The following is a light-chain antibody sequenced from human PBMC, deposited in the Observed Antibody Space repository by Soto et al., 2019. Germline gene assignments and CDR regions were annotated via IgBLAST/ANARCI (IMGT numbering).Light chain of an antibody. V-gene: IGLV2-14*01. Sequence: QSALTQPASVSGSPGQSITISCTGTSSDVGGYNYVSWYQQHPGKAPKVMIYEGTNRPSGVSHRFSGSKSGNTASLTISGLQAEDEADYYCSSYTSSSTLYVFGTGTKVTVL. J-gene: IGLJ1*01. CDR2: EGT. CDR1: SSDVGGYNY. CDR3: SSYTSSSTLYV.